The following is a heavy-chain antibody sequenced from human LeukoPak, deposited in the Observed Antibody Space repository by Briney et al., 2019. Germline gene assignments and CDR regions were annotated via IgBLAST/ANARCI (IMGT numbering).Heavy chain of an antibody. V-gene: IGHV3-48*01. D-gene: IGHD3-3*01. CDR1: GFTFSSDS. J-gene: IGHJ5*02. Sequence: GGSLRLSCAASGFTFSSDSMNWVRQAPGKGLEWVSYISSSSSTIYYADSVKGRFTISRDNAKNSLYLQMNSLRAEDTAVYYCASLYYDFWSGYYGTNWFDPWGQGTLVTVSS. CDR2: ISSSSSTI. CDR3: ASLYYDFWSGYYGTNWFDP.